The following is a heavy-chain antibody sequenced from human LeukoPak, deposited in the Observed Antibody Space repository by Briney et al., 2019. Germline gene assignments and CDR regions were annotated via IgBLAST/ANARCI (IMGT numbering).Heavy chain of an antibody. CDR3: ARASSSWNAFDH. CDR2: INPSGGST. Sequence: ASVKVSCKASGYTFTSYYMHWVRQAPGQGLEWMGMINPSGGSTSYAQKFQGRVTMTRDTSTSIVNMELSSLRSEDTAVYYCARASSSWNAFDHWGQGTLVTVSS. CDR1: GYTFTSYY. J-gene: IGHJ4*02. D-gene: IGHD6-13*01. V-gene: IGHV1-46*01.